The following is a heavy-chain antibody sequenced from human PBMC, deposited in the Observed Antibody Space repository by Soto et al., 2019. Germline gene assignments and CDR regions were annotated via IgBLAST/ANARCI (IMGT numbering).Heavy chain of an antibody. CDR3: ARCYSPNYYYYGMDV. Sequence: ASVKVSCKASGYTFTSYAMHWVRQAPGQRLEWMGWINAGNGNTKYSQKFQGRVTITRDTSASTAYMGLSSLRSEDTAVYYCARCYSPNYYYYGMDVWGQGTTVTVSS. J-gene: IGHJ6*02. D-gene: IGHD4-4*01. CDR2: INAGNGNT. CDR1: GYTFTSYA. V-gene: IGHV1-3*01.